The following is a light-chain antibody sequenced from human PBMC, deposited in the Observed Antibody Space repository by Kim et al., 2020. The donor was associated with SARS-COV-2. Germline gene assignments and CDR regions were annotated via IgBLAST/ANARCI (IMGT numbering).Light chain of an antibody. V-gene: IGKV3-20*01. CDR2: DAS. CDR1: QSISSNS. J-gene: IGKJ4*01. Sequence: PGERATLSCRTSQSISSNSLAWYQQKPGQAPRLLIYDASSRATGIPDRFSGSGSGSDFTLTISRLEPEDFAVYYCQQYGGSVTFGGGTKVDIK. CDR3: QQYGGSVT.